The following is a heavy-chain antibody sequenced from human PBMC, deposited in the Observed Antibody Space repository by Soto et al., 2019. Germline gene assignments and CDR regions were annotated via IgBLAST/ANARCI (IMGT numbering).Heavy chain of an antibody. CDR1: GGTFSNGA. CDR3: ANERVGEMATGGYFDS. J-gene: IGHJ4*02. Sequence: QVQLVQSGAEVKRPGSSVKVSCKISGGTFSNGAFSWVRQAPGQGLEWMGGIIPLFGTPSYAQKLHGRVTVTADESSSTVYMELSSLTSEDTAIYYCANERVGEMATGGYFDSCGQGTLVSVSS. CDR2: IIPLFGTP. V-gene: IGHV1-69*01. D-gene: IGHD3-10*01.